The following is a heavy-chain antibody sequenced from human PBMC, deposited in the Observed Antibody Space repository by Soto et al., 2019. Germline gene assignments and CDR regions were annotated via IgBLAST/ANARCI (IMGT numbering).Heavy chain of an antibody. Sequence: QVQVVQSGVEVRRPGSSVKVSCKASGDTFKNCVISWVRQAPGQGLEWMGGIIPLFGTTDFAQRFQGRLTITTDESTTSAYMELSRLRSDDTATYYCAEELGFGKLAVVWGQGTTVIVSS. V-gene: IGHV1-69*01. CDR2: IIPLFGTT. J-gene: IGHJ6*02. D-gene: IGHD7-27*01. CDR1: GDTFKNCV. CDR3: AEELGFGKLAVV.